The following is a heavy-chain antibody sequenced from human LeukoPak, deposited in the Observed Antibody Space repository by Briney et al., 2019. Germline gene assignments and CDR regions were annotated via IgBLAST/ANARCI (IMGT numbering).Heavy chain of an antibody. CDR2: INSDGFST. CDR1: GFTFSSFW. J-gene: IGHJ4*02. D-gene: IGHD1-26*01. V-gene: IGHV3-74*01. CDR3: ARGTSGGYFDY. Sequence: GGSLRLSCAASGFTFSSFWIHWVRQVPGRGLVWVSRINSDGFSTSYADSVKGRFTISRDNAKNTLYLQMNSLRAEDTAVYYCARGTSGGYFDYWGQGTLVTVSS.